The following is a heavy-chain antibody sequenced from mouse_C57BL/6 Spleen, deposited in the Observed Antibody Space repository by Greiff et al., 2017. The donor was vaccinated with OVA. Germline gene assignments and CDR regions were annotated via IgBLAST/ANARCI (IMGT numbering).Heavy chain of an antibody. CDR1: GYTFTSYD. CDR3: ALLWSFY. D-gene: IGHD2-10*01. J-gene: IGHJ3*01. V-gene: IGHV1-85*01. CDR2: IYPRAGST. Sequence: QVQLQQSGPELVKPGASVKLSCKASGYTFTSYDINWVKQRPGQGLEWIGWIYPRAGSTKYNEKFKGKATLTVDTSSSTAYMELHSLTSEDSAVYFCALLWSFYWGQGTLVTVSA.